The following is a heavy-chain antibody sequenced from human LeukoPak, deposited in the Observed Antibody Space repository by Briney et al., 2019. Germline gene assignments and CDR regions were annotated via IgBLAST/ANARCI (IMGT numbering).Heavy chain of an antibody. D-gene: IGHD3-10*01. CDR1: GGSISSGGYY. J-gene: IGHJ4*02. CDR3: ARDSTYYYGSGSYGGGNDY. CDR2: IYYSGST. Sequence: SETLSLTCTVSGGSISSGGYYWSWIRPHPGKGLEWIGYIYYSGSTYSHPSLKSRVTISVDTSKNQFSLKLSSVTAADTAVYYCARDSTYYYGSGSYGGGNDYWGQGTLVTVSS. V-gene: IGHV4-31*03.